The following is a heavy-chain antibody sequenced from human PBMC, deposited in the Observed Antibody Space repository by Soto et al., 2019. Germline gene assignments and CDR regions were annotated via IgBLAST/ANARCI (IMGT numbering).Heavy chain of an antibody. CDR1: GFTFSSYS. CDR2: ISSSSSYI. CDR3: ARVGASRGMDETPPYYYYYMDV. D-gene: IGHD3-16*01. Sequence: EVQLVESGGGLVKPGGSLRLSCAASGFTFSSYSMNWVRQAPGKGLEWVSSISSSSSYIYYADSVKGRFTISRDNAKNYLYLQMNSLRADDTAVYYCARVGASRGMDETPPYYYYYMDVWGKGTTVTVSS. V-gene: IGHV3-21*01. J-gene: IGHJ6*03.